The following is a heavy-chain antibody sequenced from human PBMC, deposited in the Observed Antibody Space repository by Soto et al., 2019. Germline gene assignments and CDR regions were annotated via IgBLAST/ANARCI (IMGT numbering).Heavy chain of an antibody. CDR1: RGSISSYY. D-gene: IGHD6-19*01. V-gene: IGHV4-59*08. Sequence: TSETLSLTCTVSRGSISSYYWSWIRQPPGKRLEWIGYIFYSGSTNYNPSLKSRVTISVHTSKNQFSLKLSSVTAADTAVYYCASHAGGGWFFDYWGQGTQVTVSS. CDR3: ASHAGGGWFFDY. CDR2: IFYSGST. J-gene: IGHJ4*02.